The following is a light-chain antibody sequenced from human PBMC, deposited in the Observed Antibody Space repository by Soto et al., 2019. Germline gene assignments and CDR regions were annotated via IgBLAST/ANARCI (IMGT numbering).Light chain of an antibody. Sequence: DIQMTQSPSSLSAYLGDRVTITCRASQGISNYLAWYQQKPGSLPKLLLFGASTLPSGVPARFSGSGSGTLFTLTINGLLPEDVATYYCQKYDRAPFTFGPGTKVDFK. CDR1: QGISNY. CDR3: QKYDRAPFT. V-gene: IGKV1-27*01. J-gene: IGKJ3*01. CDR2: GAS.